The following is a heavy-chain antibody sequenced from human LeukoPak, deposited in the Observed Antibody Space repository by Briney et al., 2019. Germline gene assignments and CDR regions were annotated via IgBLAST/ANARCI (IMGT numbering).Heavy chain of an antibody. CDR3: ARGARRSYGDYQWYFDY. Sequence: ASVKVSCKASGYTFTSYGISWVRQAPGQGLEWMGWISAYNGNTNYAQKLQGRVTMTTDTSTSTAYMELRSLRSDDTAVYYCARGARRSYGDYQWYFDYWGQGTLVTVSS. V-gene: IGHV1-18*01. CDR2: ISAYNGNT. D-gene: IGHD4-17*01. J-gene: IGHJ4*02. CDR1: GYTFTSYG.